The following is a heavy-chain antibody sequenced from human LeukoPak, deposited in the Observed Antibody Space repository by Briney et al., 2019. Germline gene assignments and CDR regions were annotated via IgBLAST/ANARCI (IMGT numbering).Heavy chain of an antibody. J-gene: IGHJ4*02. CDR3: ARVYDNSSPVDY. D-gene: IGHD1-1*01. CDR1: GFIFSSYN. V-gene: IGHV3-21*01. CDR2: ISGSGSYI. Sequence: GGSLRLSCAASGFIFSSYNMNWVRQAPGKGLEWVSSISGSGSYIYYADSVQGRFTISRDNAKNSLYLQMNSPRAEDTAVYYCARVYDNSSPVDYWGQGTLVTVSS.